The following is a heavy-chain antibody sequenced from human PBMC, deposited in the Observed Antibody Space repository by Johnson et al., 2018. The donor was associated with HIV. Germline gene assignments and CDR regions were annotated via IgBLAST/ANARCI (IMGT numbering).Heavy chain of an antibody. D-gene: IGHD1-1*01. CDR2: ISYDGSSK. Sequence: VQLVESGGGVVQPGRSLRLSCAASGFTFSSYAMHWVRQAPGKGLEWVAVISYDGSSKYYADSVKGRFTISRDNFKNTVYLQMNSLRTVDTAVYYCARGYTWNDVSIWGQGTMVTVSS. J-gene: IGHJ3*02. CDR3: ARGYTWNDVSI. V-gene: IGHV3-30-3*01. CDR1: GFTFSSYA.